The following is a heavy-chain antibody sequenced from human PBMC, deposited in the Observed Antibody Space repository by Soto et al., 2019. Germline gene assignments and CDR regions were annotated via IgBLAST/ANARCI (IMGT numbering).Heavy chain of an antibody. CDR2: INAGNGNT. CDR3: AREWVAVAGTLWFDP. Sequence: QVQLVQSGAEVKKPGASVKVSCKASGYTFTSYAMHWVRQAPGQRLEWMGWINAGNGNTKYSQKFQGRVTITRDTSASTAYMELSSLRSEDTAVYYCAREWVAVAGTLWFDPWGQGTLVTVSS. CDR1: GYTFTSYA. D-gene: IGHD6-19*01. V-gene: IGHV1-3*01. J-gene: IGHJ5*02.